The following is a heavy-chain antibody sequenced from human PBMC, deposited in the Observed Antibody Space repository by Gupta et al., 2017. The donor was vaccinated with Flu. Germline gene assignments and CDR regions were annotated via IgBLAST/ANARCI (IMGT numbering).Heavy chain of an antibody. Sequence: EVQLVQSGAEVKKPGSTVKLSCKVSGSTFTDYYIHWVQQAPGKGLEWRGLVDREDAEAIYAERFQGRINITADTSTDTAYMELSSLRSEDTAVYYCAKAIHSSGYINYWGLGTLVTVSS. D-gene: IGHD3-22*01. CDR1: GSTFTDYY. CDR3: AKAIHSSGYINY. J-gene: IGHJ4*02. V-gene: IGHV1-69-2*01. CDR2: VDREDAEA.